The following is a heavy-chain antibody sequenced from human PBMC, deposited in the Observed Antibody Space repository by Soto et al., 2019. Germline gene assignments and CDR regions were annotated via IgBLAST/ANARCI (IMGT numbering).Heavy chain of an antibody. CDR2: VYYSGST. J-gene: IGHJ4*02. V-gene: IGHV4-59*03. Sequence: QVQLQESGPGLVKPSGTLSLTCTVSGASMNRYYWSWIRQPPGKGLEWIGYVYYSGSTKYNPSLKSRVNISLDTSKNQFSLNLSSGTAADTAVYYCAGTYKGGYWGQGTPITVSS. CDR1: GASMNRYY. CDR3: AGTYKGGY. D-gene: IGHD1-20*01.